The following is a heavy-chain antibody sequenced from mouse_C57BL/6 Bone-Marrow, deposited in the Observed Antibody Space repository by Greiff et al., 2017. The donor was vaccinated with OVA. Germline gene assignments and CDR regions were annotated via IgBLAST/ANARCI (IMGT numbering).Heavy chain of an antibody. CDR3: ARWSYDGFYYYAMDY. Sequence: EVQLQQSGPELVKPGASVKIPCKASGYTFTDYNMDWVKQSHGKSLEWIGDINPNNGGTIYNQKFKGKATLTVDKSSSTAYMELRSLTSEDTAVYYCARWSYDGFYYYAMDYWGQGTSVTVSS. CDR1: GYTFTDYN. V-gene: IGHV1-18*01. D-gene: IGHD2-3*01. J-gene: IGHJ4*01. CDR2: INPNNGGT.